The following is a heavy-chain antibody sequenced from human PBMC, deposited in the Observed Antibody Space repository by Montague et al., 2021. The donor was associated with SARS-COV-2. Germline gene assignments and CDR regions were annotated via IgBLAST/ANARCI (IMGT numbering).Heavy chain of an antibody. CDR3: ARDNYDYVWGSYRYIY. D-gene: IGHD3-16*02. J-gene: IGHJ4*02. CDR2: ISYDGSNK. Sequence: SLRLSCAASVFTVSSYAMYWVRQAPGKGLEWVAVISYDGSNKYYXDSVKGRFTISRDNSKNTLYLQMNSLRAEDTAVYYCARDNYDYVWGSYRYIYWGQGTLVTVSS. V-gene: IGHV3-30*04. CDR1: VFTVSSYA.